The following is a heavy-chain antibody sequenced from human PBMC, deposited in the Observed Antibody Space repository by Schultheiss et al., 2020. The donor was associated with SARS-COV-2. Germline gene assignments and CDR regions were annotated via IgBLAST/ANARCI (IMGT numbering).Heavy chain of an antibody. CDR1: GFTFSSYG. D-gene: IGHD6-19*01. J-gene: IGHJ4*02. CDR3: ARAGLGPLDY. Sequence: GESLKISCAASGFTFSSYGMHWVRQAPGKGLEWVAVISYDGSNKYYADSVKGRFTMSRDNSKNTRYLQMNSLRAEDTAVYYCARAGLGPLDYWGQGTLVTVSS. V-gene: IGHV3-30*19. CDR2: ISYDGSNK.